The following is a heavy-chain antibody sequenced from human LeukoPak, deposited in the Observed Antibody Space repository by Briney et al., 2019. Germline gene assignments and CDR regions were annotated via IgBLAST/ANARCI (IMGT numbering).Heavy chain of an antibody. J-gene: IGHJ3*01. CDR2: IYYSGCT. CDR3: ARHEDWRSADL. D-gene: IGHD2-8*02. CDR1: GGSISSGSYY. Sequence: SETLSLTCTVSGGSISSGSYYWAWIRQPPGKGLEWIGTIYYSGCTYYNPSLKSRVTISVDTSKNQFSLKLSSVTAADTAVYYCARHEDWRSADLWGQGTMVTVSS. V-gene: IGHV4-39*01.